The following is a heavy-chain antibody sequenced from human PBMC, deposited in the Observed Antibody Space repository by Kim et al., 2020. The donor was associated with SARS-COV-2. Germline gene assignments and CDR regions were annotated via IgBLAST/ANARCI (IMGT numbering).Heavy chain of an antibody. CDR1: GYTFTSYY. CDR2: INPSGGST. J-gene: IGHJ3*02. V-gene: IGHV1-46*01. Sequence: ASVKVSCKASGYTFTSYYMHWVRQAPGQGLEWMGIINPSGGSTSYAQKFQGRVTMTRDTSTSTVYMELSSLRSEDTAVYYCARELFGMVTSSDAFDIWGQGTMVTVSS. D-gene: IGHD5-18*01. CDR3: ARELFGMVTSSDAFDI.